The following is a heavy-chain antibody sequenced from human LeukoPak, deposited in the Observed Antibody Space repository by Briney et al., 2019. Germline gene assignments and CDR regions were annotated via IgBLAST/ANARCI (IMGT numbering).Heavy chain of an antibody. V-gene: IGHV4-59*01. CDR3: GRLIYHGSGSYWFFDL. CDR2: IYYSGST. CDR1: GASISSYY. D-gene: IGHD3-10*01. J-gene: IGHJ2*01. Sequence: NASETLSLTCTVSGASISSYYWSWIRQPPGKGLEWLGYIYYSGSTNYNPSLKSRVTISVDTSKNQFSLKLSSVTAADTAVYYCGRLIYHGSGSYWFFDLWGRGNLVTVSS.